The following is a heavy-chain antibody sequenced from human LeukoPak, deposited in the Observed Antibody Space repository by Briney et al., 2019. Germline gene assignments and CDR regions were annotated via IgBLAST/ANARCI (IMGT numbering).Heavy chain of an antibody. J-gene: IGHJ4*02. CDR3: ARSNGYFDY. CDR1: GSAFGRYT. CDR2: TSYDGRNR. V-gene: IGHV3-30*04. Sequence: GGSLRLSCAASGSAFGRYTMHWVRQAPGKGLEWVAVTSYDGRNRYYADSVKGRFTISRDNSNNTLYLQMNSLRTEDTAMYYCARSNGYFDYWGQGTLVTVSS. D-gene: IGHD2-8*01.